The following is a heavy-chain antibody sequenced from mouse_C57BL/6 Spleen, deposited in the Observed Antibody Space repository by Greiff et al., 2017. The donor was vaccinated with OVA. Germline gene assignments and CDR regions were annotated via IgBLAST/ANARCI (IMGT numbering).Heavy chain of an antibody. J-gene: IGHJ1*03. CDR1: GYTFTSYW. CDR2: IYPGSGST. CDR3: ARSHYYYGCSWYFDV. D-gene: IGHD1-1*01. V-gene: IGHV1-55*01. Sequence: QVQLQQPGAELVKPGASVKMSCKASGYTFTSYWITWVKQRPGQGLEWIGDIYPGSGSTNYNEKFKSKATLTVDTSSSTAYMQLSSLTSEDSAVYYCARSHYYYGCSWYFDVWGTGTTVTVSS.